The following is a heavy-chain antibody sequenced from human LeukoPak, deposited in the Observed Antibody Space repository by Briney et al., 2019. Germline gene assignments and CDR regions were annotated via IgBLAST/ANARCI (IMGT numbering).Heavy chain of an antibody. J-gene: IGHJ2*01. D-gene: IGHD6-19*01. CDR3: ARDVYTSGWRYFDL. CDR2: INPETGDT. V-gene: IGHV1-2*02. CDR1: GYTFTGHY. Sequence: ASVKVSCKASGYTFTGHYMHWVRQAPGQGPEWMGWINPETGDTNYAQKFRGRVTLTRDASIGTAYMEMNRLTYDDTAIYYRARDVYTSGWRYFDLWGLGALVTVSS.